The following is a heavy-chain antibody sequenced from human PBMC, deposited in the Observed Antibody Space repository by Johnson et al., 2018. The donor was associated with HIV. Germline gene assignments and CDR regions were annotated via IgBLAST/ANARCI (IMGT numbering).Heavy chain of an antibody. Sequence: VQLVESGGGVVQPGRSLRLSCAASGFTVNNKYMSWVRQPPGKGLEWVSVIYSGGSTYYADSVKGRFTISRDSSKNTLYLQMNSLRAEDTAVYYCASAKSGSFDAFDIWGQGTMVTVSS. J-gene: IGHJ3*02. CDR3: ASAKSGSFDAFDI. CDR1: GFTVNNKY. CDR2: IYSGGST. D-gene: IGHD1-26*01. V-gene: IGHV3-66*01.